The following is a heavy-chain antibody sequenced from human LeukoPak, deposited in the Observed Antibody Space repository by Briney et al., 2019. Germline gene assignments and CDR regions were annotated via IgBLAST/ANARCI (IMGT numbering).Heavy chain of an antibody. CDR1: GGSISSGSYY. CDR2: IYTSGST. CDR3: ARHYSSGDY. J-gene: IGHJ4*02. V-gene: IGHV4-61*02. Sequence: PSETLSLTCTVSGGSISSGSYYWSWIRQPAGKGLEWIGRIYTSGSTNYNPSLKSRVTISVDTSKNQFSPKLSSVTAADTAVYYCARHYSSGDYWGQGTLVTVSS. D-gene: IGHD6-19*01.